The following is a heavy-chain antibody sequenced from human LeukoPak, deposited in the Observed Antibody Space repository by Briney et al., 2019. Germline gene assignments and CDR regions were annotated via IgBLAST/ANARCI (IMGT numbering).Heavy chain of an antibody. D-gene: IGHD4-23*01. J-gene: IGHJ4*02. CDR1: GFTFSSYS. CDR2: ISSSSSYI. CDR3: AREDYGGNSGWDY. Sequence: GGSLRLSCPASGFTFSSYSMNWVRQAPGKGLEWVSSISSSSSYIYYADSVRGRFTISRDNAKNSLYLQMDSLRAEDTAVYYCAREDYGGNSGWDYWGQGTLVTVSS. V-gene: IGHV3-21*01.